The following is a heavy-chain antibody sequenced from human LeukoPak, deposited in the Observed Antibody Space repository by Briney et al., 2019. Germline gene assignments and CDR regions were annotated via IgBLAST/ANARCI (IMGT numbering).Heavy chain of an antibody. Sequence: GGSLRLSCAASGFTFSSYAMSWVRQAPGKGLEWVSAISGSGGSTYYADSVKGRFTISRDNSKDTLYLQMNSLGAEDTAVYYCAKNSDFWSGYYGSGYYYYMDVWGKGTTVTVSS. D-gene: IGHD3-3*01. J-gene: IGHJ6*03. CDR3: AKNSDFWSGYYGSGYYYYMDV. CDR2: ISGSGGST. CDR1: GFTFSSYA. V-gene: IGHV3-23*01.